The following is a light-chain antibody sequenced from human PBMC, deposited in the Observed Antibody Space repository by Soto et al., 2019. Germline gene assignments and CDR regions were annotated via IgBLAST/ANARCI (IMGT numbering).Light chain of an antibody. CDR2: GAS. J-gene: IGKJ1*01. Sequence: EIVMTQSPATLSVSPGERATLSCRASQSVSSNLAWHQQKPGQAPRLLIYGASTRPTGIPARFSGSGSGTEFTLTISSLQSEDFPVYYCQQYKNWPRTFGQGTKVEIK. CDR1: QSVSSN. CDR3: QQYKNWPRT. V-gene: IGKV3-15*01.